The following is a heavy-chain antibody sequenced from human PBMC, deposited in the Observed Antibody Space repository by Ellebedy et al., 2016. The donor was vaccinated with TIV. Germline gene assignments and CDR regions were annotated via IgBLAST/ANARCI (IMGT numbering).Heavy chain of an antibody. CDR1: GFTFSADV. J-gene: IGHJ5*02. Sequence: GESLKISCAASGFTFSADVMAWVRQAPGKGLEWVAAIGASGEGTYFADSVKGRFSLSSDNSNNTLFLHLKSLSVEDTAVYSCARDRNHLLWFGESDPWGRGTLVTVSS. CDR3: ARDRNHLLWFGESDP. V-gene: IGHV3-23*01. CDR2: IGASGEGT. D-gene: IGHD3-10*01.